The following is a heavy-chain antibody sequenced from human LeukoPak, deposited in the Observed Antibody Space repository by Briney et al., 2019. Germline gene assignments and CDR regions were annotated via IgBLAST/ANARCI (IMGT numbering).Heavy chain of an antibody. CDR1: GFIFSSYA. D-gene: IGHD3-10*01. CDR2: INNNGDTT. J-gene: IGHJ4*02. V-gene: IGHV3-64*01. Sequence: PGGSQRLSCAASGFIFSSYAMHWVRHAPGKGLEYVSAINNNGDTTYYANSVEGGFTISRDNSKNTLYLQMGSLRAEDMAVYYCARVNGSGSFYDYWGQGTLVTVSS. CDR3: ARVNGSGSFYDY.